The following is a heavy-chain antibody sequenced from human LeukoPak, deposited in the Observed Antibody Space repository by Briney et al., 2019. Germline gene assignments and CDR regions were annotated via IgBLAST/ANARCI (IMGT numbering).Heavy chain of an antibody. CDR2: INHSGST. CDR3: AVLPHIAVAGTFDY. J-gene: IGHJ4*02. D-gene: IGHD6-19*01. CDR1: GGSFSGYY. V-gene: IGHV4-34*01. Sequence: SETLPLTCAVYGGSFSGYYWSWIRQPPGKGLEWIGEINHSGSTNYNPSLKSRVTISVDTSKNRFSLKLSSVTAADTAVYYCAVLPHIAVAGTFDYWGQGTLVTVSS.